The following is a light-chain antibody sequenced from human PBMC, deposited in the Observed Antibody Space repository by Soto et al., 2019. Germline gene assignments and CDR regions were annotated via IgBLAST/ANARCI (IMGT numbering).Light chain of an antibody. Sequence: MQLTQSPSFLSASVGDRVTITRRASQGIGNALGWFQQKPGKAPKRLIYAASTLQSGVPSRFSGSRSGTEFTLTISSLQPEDFATYYCLQHNSYPFTFGPGTKVDI. CDR1: QGIGNA. CDR2: AAS. CDR3: LQHNSYPFT. J-gene: IGKJ3*01. V-gene: IGKV1-17*01.